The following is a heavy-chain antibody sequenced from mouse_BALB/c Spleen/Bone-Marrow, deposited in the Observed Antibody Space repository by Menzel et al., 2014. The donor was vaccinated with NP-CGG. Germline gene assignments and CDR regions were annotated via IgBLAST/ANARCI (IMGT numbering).Heavy chain of an antibody. J-gene: IGHJ4*01. V-gene: IGHV7-3*02. Sequence: DVHLVESGGGLVQPGGSLRLPCTTSGFTFTDYYMSWVRQPPGKALEWLAFIRNKAYGYTTEYSASVRGRFTISRDNSQSILYLQMNTLRAEDSATYYCARFPMDYWGQGTSVTVSS. CDR3: ARFPMDY. CDR1: GFTFTDYY. CDR2: IRNKAYGYTT.